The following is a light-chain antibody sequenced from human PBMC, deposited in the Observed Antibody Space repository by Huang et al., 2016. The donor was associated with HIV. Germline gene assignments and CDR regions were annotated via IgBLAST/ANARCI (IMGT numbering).Light chain of an antibody. CDR1: QSVSSN. Sequence: EIVMTQSPATLSVSPGERATLSCRANQSVSSNLAWYQQKPGQAPRLLIYGASTRATGIPARFSGSASGTEFTLTISSLQSEDFAVYYCQQYNNWANTFGPGTKVDIK. V-gene: IGKV3-15*01. CDR2: GAS. CDR3: QQYNNWANT. J-gene: IGKJ3*01.